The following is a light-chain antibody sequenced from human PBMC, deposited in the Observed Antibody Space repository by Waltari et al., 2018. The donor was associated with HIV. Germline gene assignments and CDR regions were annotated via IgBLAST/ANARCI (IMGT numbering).Light chain of an antibody. Sequence: TQSPATISVSPGRRVPASCRASQNVDDKLAWYQQKPGQSPRLLLYHSSVRAAGVPTRFGGAGSATNFTLTITSLQSEDFALYFCQQYHHWPPLTFGGGSRVELK. CDR1: QNVDDK. CDR3: QQYHHWPPLT. V-gene: IGKV3D-15*01. J-gene: IGKJ4*01. CDR2: HSS.